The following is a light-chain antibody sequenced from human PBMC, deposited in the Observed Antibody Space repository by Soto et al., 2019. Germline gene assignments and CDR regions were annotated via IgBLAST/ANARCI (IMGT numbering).Light chain of an antibody. V-gene: IGLV3-21*04. Sequence: SYELTQSPSMSVAPGETATITCGGSGIGRKNVHWYQQKPGQAPVLLIYYDKDRPSGIPERFSGSNSGNTATLSISEVEAGDEAVYYCQVWDSGSDHPGFGGGTKVTVL. J-gene: IGLJ2*01. CDR2: YDK. CDR1: GIGRKN. CDR3: QVWDSGSDHPG.